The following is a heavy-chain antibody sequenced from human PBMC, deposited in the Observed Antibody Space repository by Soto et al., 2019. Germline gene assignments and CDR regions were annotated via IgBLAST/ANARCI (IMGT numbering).Heavy chain of an antibody. CDR2: ISGSGDTA. CDR3: AKADYSYSWAPGDY. D-gene: IGHD6-13*01. Sequence: EVQVLESGGGLVQPGGSLKLSCLISGLTFSNYALNWFRQPPGKGLEWVSSISGSGDTAYYADSVKGRFTISRDNSKNTLYLQMNSLRVEDTALYYCAKADYSYSWAPGDYWGQGTLVTVSS. CDR1: GLTFSNYA. V-gene: IGHV3-23*01. J-gene: IGHJ4*02.